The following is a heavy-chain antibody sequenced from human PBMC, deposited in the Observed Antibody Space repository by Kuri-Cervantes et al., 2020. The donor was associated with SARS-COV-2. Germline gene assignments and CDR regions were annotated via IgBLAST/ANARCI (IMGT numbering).Heavy chain of an antibody. CDR2: INAGNGNT. J-gene: IGHJ4*02. V-gene: IGHV1-3*01. CDR1: GYTFTTYA. Sequence: ASVKVSCKASGYTFTTYAMHWVRQAPGQRLEWMGWINAGNGNTKYSQKFQGRVTITRDTSATTAYMELSSLRSDDTAVYYCARDYAHCTNGVCYYFDYWGQGTLVTVSS. CDR3: ARDYAHCTNGVCYYFDY. D-gene: IGHD2-8*01.